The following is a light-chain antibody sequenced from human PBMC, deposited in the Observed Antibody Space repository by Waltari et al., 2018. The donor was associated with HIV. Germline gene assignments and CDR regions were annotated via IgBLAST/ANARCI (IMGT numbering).Light chain of an antibody. CDR1: SSDVGSYNL. Sequence: SALTQPASVSGSPGQAITVSCTGSSSDVGSYNLFSWYQQHPGKAPKLMIYEDDKRPSGVSNRFSGSKSGNTASLTISGLQAEDEADYYCCSYAGSTTWLFGGGTKLTVL. CDR2: EDD. V-gene: IGLV2-23*01. J-gene: IGLJ3*02. CDR3: CSYAGSTTWL.